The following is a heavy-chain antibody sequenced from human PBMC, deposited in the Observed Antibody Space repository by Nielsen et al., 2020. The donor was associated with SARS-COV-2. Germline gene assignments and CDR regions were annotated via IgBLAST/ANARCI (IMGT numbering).Heavy chain of an antibody. J-gene: IGHJ6*02. Sequence: GESLKISCAASGFTFSSYEMNWVRQAPGKGLEWVSYISSSGSTIYYADSVKGRFTISRDNAKNSLYLQMNSLRAEDTAGYYCARGDYNLNYRFYGLDVWGQGTTVTVSS. CDR1: GFTFSSYE. D-gene: IGHD4-11*01. CDR3: ARGDYNLNYRFYGLDV. V-gene: IGHV3-48*03. CDR2: ISSSGSTI.